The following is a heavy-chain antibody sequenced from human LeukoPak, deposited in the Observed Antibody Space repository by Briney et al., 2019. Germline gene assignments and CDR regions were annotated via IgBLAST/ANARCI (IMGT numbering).Heavy chain of an antibody. CDR1: GYNFTGHL. J-gene: IGHJ4*02. CDR3: AGLRDGSLDY. Sequence: HGESLKISCKGSGYNFTGHLISWVRQMPGKGLEWMGRLDPSDSYTNYSPSFQGHVTISADKSISTAYLQWSSLKASDTAIYYCAGLRDGSLDYWGQGTPVTVSS. CDR2: LDPSDSYT. V-gene: IGHV5-10-1*01.